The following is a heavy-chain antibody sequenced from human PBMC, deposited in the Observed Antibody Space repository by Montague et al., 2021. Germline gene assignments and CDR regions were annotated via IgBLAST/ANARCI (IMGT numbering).Heavy chain of an antibody. CDR2: ISWNSGNI. CDR1: GFTFDDYA. V-gene: IGHV3-9*01. Sequence: SLRLSCAASGFTFDDYAMHWVRQAPGKGLGWVSGISWNSGNIGYADSVKGRFTISRDNAKNSLYLQMNSLRAEDTALYYCAKDETRGYSYGTPDYWGQGTLVTVSS. D-gene: IGHD5-18*01. J-gene: IGHJ4*02. CDR3: AKDETRGYSYGTPDY.